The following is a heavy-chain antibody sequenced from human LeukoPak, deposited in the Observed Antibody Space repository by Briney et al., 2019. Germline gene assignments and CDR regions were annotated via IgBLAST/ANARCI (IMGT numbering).Heavy chain of an antibody. J-gene: IGHJ4*02. CDR2: IYYSGST. D-gene: IGHD3-10*01. CDR3: ARLVLISQYGSGSYYNAYFDY. Sequence: SETLSLTCTVSGGSISSNSYYWSWIRQPPGKGLEWIGYIYYSGSTNYNPSLKSRVTLSVDTSKNQFSLKLSSVTAADTAVYYCARLVLISQYGSGSYYNAYFDYWGQGTLVTVSS. CDR1: GGSISSNSYY. V-gene: IGHV4-61*05.